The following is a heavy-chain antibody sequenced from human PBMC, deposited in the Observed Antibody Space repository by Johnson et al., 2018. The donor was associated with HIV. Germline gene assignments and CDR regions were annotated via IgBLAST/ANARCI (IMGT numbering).Heavy chain of an antibody. CDR2: ISYDGSNK. CDR3: AKEGGSYSMGRDAFDI. J-gene: IGHJ3*02. Sequence: QVQLVESGGGVVQPGRSLRLSCAASGFTFSSYAMHWVRQAPGKGLEWVAVISYDGSNKYYADSVKGRFTISRDNSKNTLYLQMNSLRAEETAVYYCAKEGGSYSMGRDAFDIWGQGTMVTVSS. V-gene: IGHV3-30-3*01. D-gene: IGHD1-26*01. CDR1: GFTFSSYA.